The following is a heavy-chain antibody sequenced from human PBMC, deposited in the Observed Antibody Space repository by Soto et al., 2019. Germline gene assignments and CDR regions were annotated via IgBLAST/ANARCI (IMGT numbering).Heavy chain of an antibody. CDR3: ARRMIAAADGGAFDI. Sequence: PGESLKISCKGSGYSFTSYWISWVRQMPGKGLGWMGRIDPSDSYTNYSPSFQGHATISADKSISTAYLQWSSLKASDTAMYYCARRMIAAADGGAFDIWGQGTMVTVSS. J-gene: IGHJ3*02. CDR1: GYSFTSYW. CDR2: IDPSDSYT. V-gene: IGHV5-10-1*01. D-gene: IGHD6-13*01.